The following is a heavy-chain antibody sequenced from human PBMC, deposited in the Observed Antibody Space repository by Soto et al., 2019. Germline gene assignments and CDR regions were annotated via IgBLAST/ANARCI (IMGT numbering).Heavy chain of an antibody. V-gene: IGHV4-30-4*01. Sequence: SETLSLTCTVSGGSISSGDYYWSWIRQPPGKGLEWTGYIYYSGSTYYNPSLKSRVTISVDTSKNQFSLKLSYVTAADTAVYYCASPRGGYYYGMDVWGQGTTVTVSS. J-gene: IGHJ6*02. D-gene: IGHD3-16*01. CDR2: IYYSGST. CDR1: GGSISSGDYY. CDR3: ASPRGGYYYGMDV.